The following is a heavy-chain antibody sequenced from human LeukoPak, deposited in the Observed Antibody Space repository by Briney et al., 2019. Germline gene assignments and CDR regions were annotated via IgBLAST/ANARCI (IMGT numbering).Heavy chain of an antibody. CDR2: ISAYNGNT. Sequence: ASVKASCMASGYTFTSYGISWVRQAPGQGLEWMGWISAYNGNTNYAQKLQGRVTMTTDTSTSTAYMELRSLRSDDTAVYYCARVGLVVPAAIGMDVWGKGTTVTVSS. D-gene: IGHD2-2*01. CDR3: ARVGLVVPAAIGMDV. J-gene: IGHJ6*04. V-gene: IGHV1-18*04. CDR1: GYTFTSYG.